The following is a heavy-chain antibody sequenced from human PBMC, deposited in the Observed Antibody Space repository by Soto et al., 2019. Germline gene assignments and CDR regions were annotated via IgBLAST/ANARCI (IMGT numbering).Heavy chain of an antibody. CDR3: ARDPIDY. Sequence: EVQLVESGGGLVQPGGSLRLSCTASGFTFSSRAMNWVRQFPGRGLEWVSYISSSSSPIYYADSVKGRFTISRDNAKNSLYLQMNSLRDEDTAVYYCARDPIDYWGQGTLVTVSS. CDR1: GFTFSSRA. CDR2: ISSSSSPI. V-gene: IGHV3-48*02. J-gene: IGHJ4*02.